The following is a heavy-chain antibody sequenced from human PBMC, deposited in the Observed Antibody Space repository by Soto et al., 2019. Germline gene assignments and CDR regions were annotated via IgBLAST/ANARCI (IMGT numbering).Heavy chain of an antibody. J-gene: IGHJ6*02. CDR2: TSGGYT. D-gene: IGHD4-4*01. CDR1: GFTFSTYG. CDR3: AKAMALVPATTVYPMDV. Sequence: EMQLLESGGGLIQPGGSLRLSCVASGFTFSTYGKSWVRQAPGKGLEWVSSTSGGYTYYADSVRGRFTISSDNSKNTVYLQMNSLRGGDTALYYCAKAMALVPATTVYPMDVWGQGTMVTVSS. V-gene: IGHV3-23*01.